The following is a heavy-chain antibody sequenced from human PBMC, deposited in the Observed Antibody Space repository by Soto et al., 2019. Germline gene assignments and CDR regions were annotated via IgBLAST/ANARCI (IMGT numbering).Heavy chain of an antibody. CDR3: ANTLSTVDYDMDV. V-gene: IGHV3-30*18. CDR2: IPYDGSKK. J-gene: IGHJ6*02. CDR1: GFPFSSYG. D-gene: IGHD4-17*01. Sequence: QVQLVESGGGVVQPGRSLRLSCAASGFPFSSYGMHWVRQAPGKGLGWVALIPYDGSKKYYADSVKGRFTISRDNSKKMLYLQMNSLRAEDTAVYYCANTLSTVDYDMDVWGQGTTVIVSS.